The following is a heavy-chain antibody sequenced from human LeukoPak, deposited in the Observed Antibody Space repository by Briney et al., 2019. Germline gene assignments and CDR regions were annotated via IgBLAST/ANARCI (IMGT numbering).Heavy chain of an antibody. CDR3: ASSGYGYGDFQYLYY. CDR2: INHSGST. V-gene: IGHV4-34*01. J-gene: IGHJ4*02. CDR1: GGSFSGYY. Sequence: SETLSLTCAVYGGSFSGYYWGWIRQPPGKGLEWIGEINHSGSTNYNPSLKSQVTISVDTSKNQFSLKLSSVTAADTAVYYCASSGYGYGDFQYLYYWGQGTLVTVSS. D-gene: IGHD4-17*01.